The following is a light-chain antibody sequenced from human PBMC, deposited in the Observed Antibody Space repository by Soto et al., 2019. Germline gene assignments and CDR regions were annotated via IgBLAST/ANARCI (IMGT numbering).Light chain of an antibody. CDR3: SSYTSSSTLLV. Sequence: QSALTQPASVSGSPGQSITISCTGTSSDVGGYSYVSWYQQHPCKAPKLMIYEVSNRPPGVSNRFPGSRSGNTASLTISGLQAEDEADYCCSSYTSSSTLLVFGGGTQLTVL. CDR2: EVS. J-gene: IGLJ2*01. V-gene: IGLV2-14*01. CDR1: SSDVGGYSY.